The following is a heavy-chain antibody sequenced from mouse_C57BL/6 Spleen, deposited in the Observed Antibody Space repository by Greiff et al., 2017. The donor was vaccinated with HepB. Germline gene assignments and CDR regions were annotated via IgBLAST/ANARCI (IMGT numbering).Heavy chain of an antibody. Sequence: VQLQQPGAELVKPGASVKLSCKASGYTFTSYWMQWVKQRPGQGLEWIGEIDPSDSYTNYNQKFKCKATLTVDTSSSTAYMPLSSLTSEYSAVYYCARGNDVDYWGQGTTLTVSS. J-gene: IGHJ2*01. V-gene: IGHV1-50*01. CDR3: ARGNDVDY. CDR2: IDPSDSYT. CDR1: GYTFTSYW.